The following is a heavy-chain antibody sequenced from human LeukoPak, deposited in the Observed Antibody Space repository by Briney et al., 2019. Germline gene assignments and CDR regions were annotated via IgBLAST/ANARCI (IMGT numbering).Heavy chain of an antibody. CDR2: INHSGST. D-gene: IGHD3-3*01. Sequence: SETLSLTCAVYGGSFSGHYWSWIRQPPGKGLEWIGEINHSGSTNYNPSLKSRVTISVDTSKNQFSLKLSSVTAADTAVYYCARRAPTITIFGVVIKVGRVGYMDVWGKGTTVTVSS. CDR3: ARRAPTITIFGVVIKVGRVGYMDV. J-gene: IGHJ6*03. CDR1: GGSFSGHY. V-gene: IGHV4-34*01.